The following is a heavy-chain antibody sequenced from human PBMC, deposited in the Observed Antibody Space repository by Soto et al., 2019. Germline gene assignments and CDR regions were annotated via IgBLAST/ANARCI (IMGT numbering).Heavy chain of an antibody. V-gene: IGHV1-8*01. CDR2: MNPGSGDT. Sequence: PLASVKVSCKASGYSFTNNDVTWVRQATGQGLEWMGWMNPGSGDTGYAQKFQGRVTMTRDISIATAYMELSSLRSDDTAIYYCARMATFGSLNWFDPWGQGTLVTVSS. D-gene: IGHD3-16*01. CDR1: GYSFTNND. CDR3: ARMATFGSLNWFDP. J-gene: IGHJ5*02.